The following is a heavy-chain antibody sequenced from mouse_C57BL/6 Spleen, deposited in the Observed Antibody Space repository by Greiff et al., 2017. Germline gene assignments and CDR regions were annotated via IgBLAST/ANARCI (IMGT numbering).Heavy chain of an antibody. D-gene: IGHD2-2*01. CDR1: GYAFSSSW. J-gene: IGHJ1*03. V-gene: IGHV1-82*01. CDR2: IYPGDGDT. CDR3: ANYYGNDEGYGDD. Sequence: VKLQESGPELVKPGASVKISCKASGYAFSSSWMNWVKQRPGKGLEWIGRIYPGDGDTNYNGKFKGKATLTADQSSSTAYMHLSSLTSEDSAVYIDANYYGNDEGYGDDWGTGTTVTVSS.